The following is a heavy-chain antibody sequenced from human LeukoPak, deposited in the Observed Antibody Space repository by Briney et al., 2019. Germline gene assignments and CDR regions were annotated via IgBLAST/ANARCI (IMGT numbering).Heavy chain of an antibody. D-gene: IGHD3-10*01. CDR2: ISGSGGST. J-gene: IGHJ4*02. CDR3: AKVGSGSYSDY. V-gene: IGHV3-23*01. Sequence: GGSLRLSCAASGFTFSSYGMSWVRQAPGKGPEWVSAISGSGGSTYYADSVKGRFTISRDNSKNTLYLQMNSLRAEDTAVYYCAKVGSGSYSDYWGQGTLVTVSS. CDR1: GFTFSSYG.